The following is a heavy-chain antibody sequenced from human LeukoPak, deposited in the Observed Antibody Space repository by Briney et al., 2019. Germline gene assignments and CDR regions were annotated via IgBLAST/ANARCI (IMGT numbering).Heavy chain of an antibody. D-gene: IGHD6-6*01. CDR2: ISYDGSNK. CDR1: GFTFSTYG. J-gene: IGHJ6*02. Sequence: PGRSLRLSCAASGFTFSTYGMHWVRQAPGKGLEWVTFISYDGSNKYSADSVKGRFTISRDNSKNTLYLQLDSLRAEDTAVYYCAKDSSSSNHFYGMDVWGQGTTVTVS. CDR3: AKDSSSSNHFYGMDV. V-gene: IGHV3-30*18.